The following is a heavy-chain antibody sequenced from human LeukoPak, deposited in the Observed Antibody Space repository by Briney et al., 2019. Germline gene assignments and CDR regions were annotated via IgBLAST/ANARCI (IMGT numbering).Heavy chain of an antibody. CDR2: INHSGST. CDR1: GGSFSGYY. CDR3: ASIPITMVRGVIIIYYGMGV. Sequence: SETLSLTCAVYGGSFSGYYWSWIRQPPGKGLEWIGEINHSGSTNYNPSLKSRVTISVDTSKNQFSLKLSSVTAADTAVYYCASIPITMVRGVIIIYYGMGVWGQGTTVTVSS. V-gene: IGHV4-34*01. D-gene: IGHD3-10*01. J-gene: IGHJ6*02.